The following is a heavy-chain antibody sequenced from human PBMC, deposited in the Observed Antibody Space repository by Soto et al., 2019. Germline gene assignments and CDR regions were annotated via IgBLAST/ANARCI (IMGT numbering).Heavy chain of an antibody. D-gene: IGHD1-26*01. CDR2: INTNSGST. CDR1: GYTFTGYH. Sequence: QVQLVQSGAEVRKSGASVMVSCKASGYTFTGYHIHWVRQAPGQGLEWMGWINTNSGSTDYVQKFRGRVTMTRNTSISTTYMELSRLTSDDTAIYYCARDLPIVGTTTWDYWGQGTLVTVSS. CDR3: ARDLPIVGTTTWDY. J-gene: IGHJ4*02. V-gene: IGHV1-2*02.